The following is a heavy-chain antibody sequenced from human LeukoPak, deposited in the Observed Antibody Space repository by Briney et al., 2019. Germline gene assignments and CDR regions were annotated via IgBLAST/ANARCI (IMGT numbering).Heavy chain of an antibody. CDR1: GFTFSSYG. Sequence: PGRSLRLSCAASGFTFSSYGMHWVRQAPGQGLEWMGWINPNSGGTNYAQKFQGRVTMTRDTSISTAYMELSRLRSDDTAVYYCARDPDPLDWGSFRYFDYWGQGTLVTVSS. CDR3: ARDPDPLDWGSFRYFDY. D-gene: IGHD3/OR15-3a*01. CDR2: INPNSGGT. J-gene: IGHJ4*02. V-gene: IGHV1-2*02.